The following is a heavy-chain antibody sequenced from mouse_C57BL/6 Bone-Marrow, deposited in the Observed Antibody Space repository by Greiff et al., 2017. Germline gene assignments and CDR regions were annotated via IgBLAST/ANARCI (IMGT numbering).Heavy chain of an antibody. CDR3: ARELGRWYFDV. Sequence: EVQLQQSGGGLVKPGGSLKLSCAASGFTFSSYAMSWVRQTPEKRLEWVATISDGGSYTYYPDNVKGRFTISRDNAKNNLYLQMSHLKSEDTAMYYCARELGRWYFDVWGTGTTVTVSS. V-gene: IGHV5-4*01. CDR2: ISDGGSYT. CDR1: GFTFSSYA. D-gene: IGHD4-1*01. J-gene: IGHJ1*03.